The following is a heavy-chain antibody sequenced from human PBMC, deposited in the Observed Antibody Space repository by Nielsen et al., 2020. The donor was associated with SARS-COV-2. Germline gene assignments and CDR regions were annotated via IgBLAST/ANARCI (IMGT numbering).Heavy chain of an antibody. CDR1: GFTISRYG. CDR2: ISYDGSVK. CDR3: ARVLGGLYGYFKN. J-gene: IGHJ4*02. Sequence: GESLKISCEASGFTISRYGMHWVRQAPGKGLEWVTFISYDGSVKYYADSVKGRFTISTDLSNNTLYLQMDTLRAEDTAVYYCARVLGGLYGYFKNWGQGTLVTVSS. D-gene: IGHD4-17*01. V-gene: IGHV3-30*03.